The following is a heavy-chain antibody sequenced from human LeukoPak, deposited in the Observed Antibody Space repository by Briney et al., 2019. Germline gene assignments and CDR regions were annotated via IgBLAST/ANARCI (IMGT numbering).Heavy chain of an antibody. CDR2: IIPIFGTA. D-gene: IGHD3-10*01. V-gene: IGHV1-69*05. CDR1: GGTFISYA. J-gene: IGHJ6*03. CDR3: ARDGYYGSGSATLYYYYMDV. Sequence: SVKVSCKASGGTFISYAISWVRQAPGQGLEWMGRIIPIFGTANYAQKFQGRVTITTDESTSTAYMELSSLRSEDTAVYYCARDGYYGSGSATLYYYYMDVWGKGTTVTVSS.